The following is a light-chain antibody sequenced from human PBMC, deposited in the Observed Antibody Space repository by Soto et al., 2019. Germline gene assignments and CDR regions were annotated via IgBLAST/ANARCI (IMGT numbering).Light chain of an antibody. CDR2: DVT. V-gene: IGLV2-14*01. J-gene: IGLJ1*01. CDR3: SSYTTSISYV. CDR1: SSDVGGYIY. Sequence: QSALAQPASVSGSPGQSITISCTGTSSDVGGYIYVSWYQQHPGEAPKLMIYDVTSRPSGVSYRFSGSKSGNTASLTISGLQAEDEADYYCSSYTTSISYVFGTGTKVTVL.